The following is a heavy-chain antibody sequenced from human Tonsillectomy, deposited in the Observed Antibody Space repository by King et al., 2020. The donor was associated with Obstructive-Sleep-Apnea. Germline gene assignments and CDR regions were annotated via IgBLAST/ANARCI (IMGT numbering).Heavy chain of an antibody. CDR1: GYSFTSYW. Sequence: VQLVQSGAEVKKPGESLKISCKGSGYSFTSYWIGWVRQMPGKGLEWMGIIYPGDSDTRYSPSFQGQVTISADKSISTAYLQWSSLKASDTAMYYCARGAYYYDSSGYFPNFDYWGQGTLVTVSS. J-gene: IGHJ4*02. V-gene: IGHV5-51*01. CDR3: ARGAYYYDSSGYFPNFDY. CDR2: IYPGDSDT. D-gene: IGHD3-22*01.